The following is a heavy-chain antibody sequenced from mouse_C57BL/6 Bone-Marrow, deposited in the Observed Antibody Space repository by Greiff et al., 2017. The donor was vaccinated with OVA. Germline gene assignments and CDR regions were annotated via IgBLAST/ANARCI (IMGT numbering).Heavy chain of an antibody. CDR1: GYTFTSYW. J-gene: IGHJ2*01. Sequence: QVQLQQPGAELVKPGASVKLSCKASGYTFTSYWMHWVKQRPGQGLEWIGMIHPNSGSTNYNEKFKSKATLTVDKSSSTAYMQLSSLTSEDSAVYYCARGRDYYSNYGDYWGQGTTLTVSS. V-gene: IGHV1-64*01. CDR3: ARGRDYYSNYGDY. CDR2: IHPNSGST. D-gene: IGHD2-5*01.